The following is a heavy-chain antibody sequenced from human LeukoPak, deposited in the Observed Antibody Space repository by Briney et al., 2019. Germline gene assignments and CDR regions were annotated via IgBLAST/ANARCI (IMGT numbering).Heavy chain of an antibody. CDR2: ISTGGSII. Sequence: GGSLRLSCAASGFTFNTYSMNWVRQAPGKGLEWVSHISTGGSIIYYADSVKGRFTIARDNAKNSLYLQLNSLRAEDTAVYYCARASSSGSYVDYWGQGTLVTVSS. V-gene: IGHV3-48*04. D-gene: IGHD3-22*01. CDR1: GFTFNTYS. J-gene: IGHJ4*02. CDR3: ARASSSGSYVDY.